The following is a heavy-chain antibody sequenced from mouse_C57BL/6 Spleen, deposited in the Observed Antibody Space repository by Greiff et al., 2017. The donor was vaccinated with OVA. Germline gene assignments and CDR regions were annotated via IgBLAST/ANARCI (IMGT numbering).Heavy chain of an antibody. CDR1: GFTFSDYG. Sequence: DVKVVESGGGLVKPGGSLKLSCAASGFTFSDYGMHWVRQAPEKGLEWVAYISSGSSTIYYADTVKGRFTISRDNAKNTLFLQMTSLRSEDTAMYYCARLYSFDYWGQGTTLTVSS. D-gene: IGHD2-1*01. J-gene: IGHJ2*01. CDR2: ISSGSSTI. CDR3: ARLYSFDY. V-gene: IGHV5-17*01.